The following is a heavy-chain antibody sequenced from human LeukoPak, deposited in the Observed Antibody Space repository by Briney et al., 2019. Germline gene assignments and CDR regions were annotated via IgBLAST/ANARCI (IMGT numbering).Heavy chain of an antibody. CDR1: GFTFSSYE. D-gene: IGHD6-13*01. V-gene: IGHV3-48*03. CDR3: ATSRGSWPDYFDY. J-gene: IGHJ4*02. Sequence: SGGSLRLSCAASGFTFSSYEMNWVRQAPGKGLDWVSYISTSGSTIYYADSVKGRFTISRDNAKNSLYLQMNSLRAEDTAVYYCATSRGSWPDYFDYWGQGTLVTVPS. CDR2: ISTSGSTI.